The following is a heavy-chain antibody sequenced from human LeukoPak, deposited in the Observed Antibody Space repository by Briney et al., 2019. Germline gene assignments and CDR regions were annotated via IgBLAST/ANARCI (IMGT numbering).Heavy chain of an antibody. CDR2: INHSGST. V-gene: IGHV4-39*07. D-gene: IGHD4-17*01. CDR1: GGSISSSSYY. CDR3: ARGPSYGDYTHHYYYYGMDV. J-gene: IGHJ6*02. Sequence: SETLSLTCTVSGGSISSSSYYWGWIRQPPGKGLEWIGEINHSGSTNYNPSLKSRVTISVDTSKNQFSLKLSSVTAADTAVYYCARGPSYGDYTHHYYYYGMDVWGQGTTVTVSS.